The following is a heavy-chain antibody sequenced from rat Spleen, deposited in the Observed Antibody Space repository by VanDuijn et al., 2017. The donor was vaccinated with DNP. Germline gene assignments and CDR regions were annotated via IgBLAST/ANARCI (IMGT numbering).Heavy chain of an antibody. Sequence: EVQLQESGPGLVKPSQSLSLTCSVTGYSITSSYRWNWIRKFPGNKLEWMGYINSAGSTNYNPSLKSRISITRDTSKNQFFLQLNSVTTEDTATYYCARDNSAALYWYFDFWGPGTMVTVSS. CDR2: INSAGST. CDR1: GYSITSSYR. D-gene: IGHD4-3*01. J-gene: IGHJ1*01. CDR3: ARDNSAALYWYFDF. V-gene: IGHV3-3*01.